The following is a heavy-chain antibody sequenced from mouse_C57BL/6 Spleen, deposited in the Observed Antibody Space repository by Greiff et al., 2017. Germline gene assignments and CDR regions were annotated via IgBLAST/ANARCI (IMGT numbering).Heavy chain of an antibody. CDR1: GYAFSSSW. CDR2: IYPGDGDT. J-gene: IGHJ4*01. CDR3: AREEVDY. Sequence: VQLQESGPELVKPGASVKISCKASGYAFSSSWMNWVKQRPGKGLEWIGRIYPGDGDTNYNGKFKGKATLTADKSSSTAYMQLSSLTSEDSAVYFCAREEVDYWGQGTSVTVSS. V-gene: IGHV1-82*01.